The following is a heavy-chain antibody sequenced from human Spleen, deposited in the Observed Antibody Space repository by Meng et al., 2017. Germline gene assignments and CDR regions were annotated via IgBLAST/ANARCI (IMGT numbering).Heavy chain of an antibody. Sequence: LSLTCAASGFTFSSYSMNWVRQAPGKGLEWVSSISSSGGYIYYADSVKGRFTISRDNAKNSLYLQMNSLRDEDTAVYYCARGVDGSVGLYFLHWGQGTLVTVSS. V-gene: IGHV3-21*01. D-gene: IGHD3-22*01. J-gene: IGHJ1*01. CDR3: ARGVDGSVGLYFLH. CDR2: ISSSGGYI. CDR1: GFTFSSYS.